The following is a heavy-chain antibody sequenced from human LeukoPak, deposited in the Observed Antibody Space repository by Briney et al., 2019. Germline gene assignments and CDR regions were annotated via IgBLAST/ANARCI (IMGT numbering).Heavy chain of an antibody. CDR3: ARNDYFGSGRGDY. V-gene: IGHV4-61*01. CDR1: GGSVNSGNYC. J-gene: IGHJ4*02. D-gene: IGHD3-10*01. CDR2: IYYSGST. Sequence: SETLSLTCSVSGGSVNSGNYCWSWIRQPPGKGLEWIGYIYYSGSTNYNPSLKSRVTISVDTSKNQFSLKLSSVTAADTAVYYRARNDYFGSGRGDYRGQGTLVTVSS.